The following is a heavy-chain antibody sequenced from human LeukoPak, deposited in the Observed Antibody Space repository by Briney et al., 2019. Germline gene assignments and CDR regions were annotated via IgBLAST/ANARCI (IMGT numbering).Heavy chain of an antibody. CDR1: GGSISSYY. D-gene: IGHD3-3*01. J-gene: IGHJ2*01. CDR2: IYYSGST. V-gene: IGHV4-59*01. Sequence: PSETLSLTCTVSGGSISSYYWSWIRQPPGKGLEWIGYIYYSGSTNYNPSLKSRVTISVDTSKNQFSLKLSSVTAADTAVYYCARDAKFDFWSDGGYCDLWGRGTLVTVSS. CDR3: ARDAKFDFWSDGGYCDL.